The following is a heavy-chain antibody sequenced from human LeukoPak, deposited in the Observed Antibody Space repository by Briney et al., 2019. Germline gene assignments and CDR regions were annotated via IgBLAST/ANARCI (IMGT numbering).Heavy chain of an antibody. Sequence: SETLSLTCTVSGGSISSYYWSWIRQPPGKGLEWIGEINHSGSTNYNPSLKSRVTISVDTSKNQFSLKLSSVTAADTAVYYCARISRDIVVVPGAIGWFDPWGQGTLVTVSS. CDR1: GGSISSYY. D-gene: IGHD2-2*01. V-gene: IGHV4-34*01. CDR3: ARISRDIVVVPGAIGWFDP. J-gene: IGHJ5*02. CDR2: INHSGST.